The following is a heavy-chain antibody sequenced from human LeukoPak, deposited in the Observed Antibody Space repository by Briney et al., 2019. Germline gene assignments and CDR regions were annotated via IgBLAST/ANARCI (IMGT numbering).Heavy chain of an antibody. Sequence: SETLSLTCTVSGGSISSYYWSWIRQPPGKGLEWIGYIYYSGSTNYNPSLKSRVTISVDTSKNQFSLKLSSVTAADTAVYYCAGGRGYSGWYLWDAFDIWGQGTMVTVSS. CDR1: GGSISSYY. CDR3: AGGRGYSGWYLWDAFDI. V-gene: IGHV4-59*01. J-gene: IGHJ3*02. D-gene: IGHD6-19*01. CDR2: IYYSGST.